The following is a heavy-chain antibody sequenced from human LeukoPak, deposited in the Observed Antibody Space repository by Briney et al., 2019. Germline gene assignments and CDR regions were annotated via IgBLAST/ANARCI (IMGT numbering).Heavy chain of an antibody. Sequence: KPSETLSLTCTVSGGSISSYYWSWIRQPPGKALEWLALIYWDDDKRYSPSLKSRLTITKDTSKNQVVLTMTNMDPVDTATYYCAHSYGDYWFDPWGQGTLVTVSS. J-gene: IGHJ5*02. CDR1: GGSISSYYW. D-gene: IGHD4-17*01. V-gene: IGHV2-5*08. CDR3: AHSYGDYWFDP. CDR2: IYWDDDK.